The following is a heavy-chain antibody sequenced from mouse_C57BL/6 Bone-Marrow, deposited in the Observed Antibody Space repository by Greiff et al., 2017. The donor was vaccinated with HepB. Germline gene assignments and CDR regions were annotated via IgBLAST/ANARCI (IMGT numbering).Heavy chain of an antibody. J-gene: IGHJ3*01. V-gene: IGHV1-81*01. CDR1: GYTFTSYG. CDR3: ARERGYYYGSRPWFAY. Sequence: VQLQQSGAELARPGASVKLSCKASGYTFTSYGISWVKQRTGQGLEWIGEIYPRSGNTYYNEKFKGKATLTADKSSSTAYMELRSLTSEDSAVYFCARERGYYYGSRPWFAYWGQGTLVTVSA. D-gene: IGHD1-1*01. CDR2: IYPRSGNT.